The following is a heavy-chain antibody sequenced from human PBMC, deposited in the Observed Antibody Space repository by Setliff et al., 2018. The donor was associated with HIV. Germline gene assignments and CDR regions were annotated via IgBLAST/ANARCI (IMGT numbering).Heavy chain of an antibody. D-gene: IGHD3-22*01. CDR2: ISAYNGNT. Sequence: ASVKVSCKASGYTFTSYGISWVRQAPGQGLEWMGWISAYNGNTNYAQKFQGRVSMTIDTSKSTAYMGLRSLRPDDTAVYFCARDPSSGIYYDSSGQYFQNWGRGTLVTVSS. V-gene: IGHV1-18*01. J-gene: IGHJ1*01. CDR3: ARDPSSGIYYDSSGQYFQN. CDR1: GYTFTSYG.